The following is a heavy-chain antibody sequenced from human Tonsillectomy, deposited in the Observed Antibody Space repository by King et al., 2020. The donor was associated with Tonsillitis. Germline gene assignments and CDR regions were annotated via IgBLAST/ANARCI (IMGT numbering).Heavy chain of an antibody. CDR1: GYIFTNYY. CDR3: ARALGS. J-gene: IGHJ5*02. CDR2: INPSGGGT. V-gene: IGHV1-46*01. Sequence: QLVQSGAEVKKPGASAKVSCTASGYIFTNYYIDWVRQAPGQGLEWMGKINPSGGGTTYAQKFQGRLTMTRDKSTSTAYMELSSLTSEDTAVYFCARALGSWGQGTLVVVSS.